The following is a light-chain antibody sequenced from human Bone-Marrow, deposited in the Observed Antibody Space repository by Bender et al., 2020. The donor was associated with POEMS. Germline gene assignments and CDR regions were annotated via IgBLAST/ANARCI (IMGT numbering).Light chain of an antibody. CDR2: RSN. J-gene: IGLJ3*02. CDR3: AAWDAGLSGAV. V-gene: IGLV1-44*01. Sequence: QSVLTQPPSASGTPGQRVTISCSGSNSNIATNAVNWYQQFPGTAPKLLIYRSNQRPSGVPDRFYAFKSGTSASLAISGLQSEGEAGYYCAAWDAGLSGAVFGGGTKLTVL. CDR1: NSNIATNA.